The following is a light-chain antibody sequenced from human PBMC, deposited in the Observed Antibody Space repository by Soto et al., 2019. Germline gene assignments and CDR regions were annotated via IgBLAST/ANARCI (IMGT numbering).Light chain of an antibody. V-gene: IGKV1-8*01. CDR2: AAS. CDR3: QHYYKYPWT. Sequence: AVLLTQSPSSFSASTGDRATITCRASQDIHNYLAWYQQVPGKAPKLLLYAASILQTGVPSRFSGSGSGTDFTLTIDGLQSEDFATYFCQHYYKYPWTVGQGTTVE. CDR1: QDIHNY. J-gene: IGKJ1*01.